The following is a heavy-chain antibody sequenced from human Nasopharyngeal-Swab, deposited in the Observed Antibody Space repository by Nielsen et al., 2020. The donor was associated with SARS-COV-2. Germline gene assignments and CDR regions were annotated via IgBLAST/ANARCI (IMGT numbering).Heavy chain of an antibody. Sequence: GESLKISCAASGFIFSGSTMHWVRQASGKGLEWLGRIGDKAHNYATTYGESVRGRFTISREDSKNTVFLQMDSLKTEDTALYYCTTDFYFDYWGQGTLVTVSS. CDR1: GFIFSGST. V-gene: IGHV3-73*01. CDR3: TTDFYFDY. J-gene: IGHJ4*02. CDR2: IGDKAHNYAT.